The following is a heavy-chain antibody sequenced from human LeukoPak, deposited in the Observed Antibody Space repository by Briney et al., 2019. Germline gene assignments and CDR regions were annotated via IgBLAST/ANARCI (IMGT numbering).Heavy chain of an antibody. Sequence: GRSLRLSCAASGFTFDDYAMHWVRQSPGKGLEWVSGISWKSGDIVYADSVKGRFTFSRDNAHNSLYLQINSLRAEDTAFYYCAKDKLGDRDAFFTFFDYWGQGTLVTVSS. CDR1: GFTFDDYA. V-gene: IGHV3-9*01. CDR3: AKDKLGDRDAFFTFFDY. J-gene: IGHJ4*02. D-gene: IGHD5-24*01. CDR2: ISWKSGDI.